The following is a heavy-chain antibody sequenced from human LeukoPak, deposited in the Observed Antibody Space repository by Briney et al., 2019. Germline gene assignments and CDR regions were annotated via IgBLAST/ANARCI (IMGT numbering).Heavy chain of an antibody. J-gene: IGHJ4*02. CDR2: IKSKTDGGTT. V-gene: IGHV3-15*01. CDR3: TTPGVATITGAFDY. Sequence: GGSLRLSCAASGFTFSSYSMNWVRQAPGKGLEWVGRIKSKTDGGTTDYAAPVKGRFTISRDDSKNTLYLQMNSLKTEDTAVYYCTTPGVATITGAFDYWGQGTLVTVSS. CDR1: GFTFSSYS. D-gene: IGHD5-12*01.